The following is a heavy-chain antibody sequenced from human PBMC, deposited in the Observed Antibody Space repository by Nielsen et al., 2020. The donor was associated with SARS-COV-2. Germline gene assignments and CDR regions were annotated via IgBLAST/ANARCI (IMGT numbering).Heavy chain of an antibody. J-gene: IGHJ4*02. CDR2: IKLDGSEK. Sequence: GESLKISCVVSGFNFRGYWMTWVRQAPGKGLEWVGNIKLDGSEKYYVDSVRGRFTISRDNGKNSLYLQMNSLRSDDTAVYYCATVGAVSGSYPLTFDSWGQGTLVTVSS. CDR3: ATVGAVSGSYPLTFDS. D-gene: IGHD1-26*01. V-gene: IGHV3-7*03. CDR1: GFNFRGYW.